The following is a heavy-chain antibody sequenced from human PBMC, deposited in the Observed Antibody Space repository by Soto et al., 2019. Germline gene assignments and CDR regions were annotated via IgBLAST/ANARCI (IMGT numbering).Heavy chain of an antibody. CDR2: ISWNSGSI. J-gene: IGHJ4*02. Sequence: GGSLRLSCAASGFTFDDYAMHWVRQAPGKGLEWVSGISWNSGSIGYADSVKGRFTISRDNAKNSLYLQMNSLRAEDTALYYCAKDMVGYSYGLYYFDYWGQGTLVTVSS. V-gene: IGHV3-9*01. D-gene: IGHD5-18*01. CDR3: AKDMVGYSYGLYYFDY. CDR1: GFTFDDYA.